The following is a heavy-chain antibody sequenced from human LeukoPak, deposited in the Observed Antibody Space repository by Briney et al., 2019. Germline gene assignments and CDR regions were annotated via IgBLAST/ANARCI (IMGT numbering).Heavy chain of an antibody. CDR1: GGSIGSYY. CDR3: AKAYSGRYDD. V-gene: IGHV4-59*08. J-gene: IGHJ4*02. Sequence: PSETLSLTCTVSGGSIGSYYWSWIRQPPGKGLEWVGYTHYTGSTNYNPSLESRVTISLDTSKNQFSLKLSSVTAADTAMYYCAKAYSGRYDDWGQGTLVTVSS. CDR2: THYTGST. D-gene: IGHD6-19*01.